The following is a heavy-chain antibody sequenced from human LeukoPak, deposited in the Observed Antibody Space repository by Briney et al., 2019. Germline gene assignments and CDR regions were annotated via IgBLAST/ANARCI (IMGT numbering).Heavy chain of an antibody. V-gene: IGHV3-11*01. Sequence: GGSLRLSCAASGFTFSDYYMSWIRQAPGKGLEWVSYISSSGSTIYYADSVKGRFTISRDNAKNSLYLQMNSLRAEDTAVYYCARDPPSGELQLVGVYDYWGQGTLVTVSS. CDR1: GFTFSDYY. CDR2: ISSSGSTI. D-gene: IGHD6-13*01. CDR3: ARDPPSGELQLVGVYDY. J-gene: IGHJ4*02.